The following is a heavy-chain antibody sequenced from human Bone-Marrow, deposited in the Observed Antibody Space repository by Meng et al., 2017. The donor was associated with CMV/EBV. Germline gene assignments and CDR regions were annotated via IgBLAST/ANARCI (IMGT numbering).Heavy chain of an antibody. Sequence: GESLKISCAASGFTFSSYGMHWVRQAPGKGLEWVAFIRYDGSNKCYADSVKGRFTISRDNSKNTLYLQMNSLRAEDTAVYYCAKDQSGSYLPYYFDYWGQGTLVTVSS. V-gene: IGHV3-30*02. D-gene: IGHD1-26*01. CDR1: GFTFSSYG. CDR2: IRYDGSNK. CDR3: AKDQSGSYLPYYFDY. J-gene: IGHJ4*02.